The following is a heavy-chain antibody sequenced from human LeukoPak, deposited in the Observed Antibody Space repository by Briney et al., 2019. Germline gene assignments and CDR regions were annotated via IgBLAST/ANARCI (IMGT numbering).Heavy chain of an antibody. Sequence: GASVKVSCKASGYTFTSYGISWVRQAPGQGPEWMGWISAYNGNTNYAQKLQGRVTMTPDTSTSTAYMELRSLRSDDTAVYYCARLIYGIYYYGMDIWGQGTTVTVSS. CDR3: ARLIYGIYYYGMDI. CDR2: ISAYNGNT. V-gene: IGHV1-18*01. J-gene: IGHJ6*02. CDR1: GYTFTSYG. D-gene: IGHD4-17*01.